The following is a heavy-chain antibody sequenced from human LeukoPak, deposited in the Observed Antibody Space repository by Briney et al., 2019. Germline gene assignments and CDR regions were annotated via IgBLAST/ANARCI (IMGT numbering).Heavy chain of an antibody. J-gene: IGHJ4*02. D-gene: IGHD3-10*01. V-gene: IGHV3-66*01. CDR3: AKDSHSPTVRGHIINYFDY. CDR1: GFTVSSNY. CDR2: IYSGGST. Sequence: GGSLRLSCAVSGFTVSSNYMSWVRQAPGKGLEWVSVIYSGGSTYYADSVKGRFTISRDNSKNTLYLQMNSLRAEDTAVYYCAKDSHSPTVRGHIINYFDYWGQGTLVTVSS.